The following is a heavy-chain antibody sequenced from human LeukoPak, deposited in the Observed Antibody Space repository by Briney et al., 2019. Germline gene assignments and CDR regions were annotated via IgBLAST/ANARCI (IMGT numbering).Heavy chain of an antibody. V-gene: IGHV4-59*01. D-gene: IGHD3-3*01. CDR1: GGSISSYY. CDR3: ARAGQGDFWSGLRYFDY. J-gene: IGHJ4*02. CDR2: IYYSGST. Sequence: SETLSLTCTVSGGSISSYYWSWIRQPPGKGLEWIGYIYYSGSTNYNPSLKSRVTISVDTSKNQFSLKLSSVTAADTAVYYCARAGQGDFWSGLRYFDYWGQGTLVTVSS.